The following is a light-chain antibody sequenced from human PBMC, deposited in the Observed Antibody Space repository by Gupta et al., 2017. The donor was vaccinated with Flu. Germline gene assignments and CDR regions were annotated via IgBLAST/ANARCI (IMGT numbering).Light chain of an antibody. V-gene: IGLV2-11*01. Sequence: SALTQPRSVSGSPGQSVTISCTGTSSDVGGYNYVSWYHQHPGKAPKLMIYDVSKRPSGVPDRFSGSKSGNTASLTISGLQAEDEADYYCCSYAGSYTWVFGGGTKLTVL. J-gene: IGLJ3*02. CDR3: CSYAGSYTWV. CDR1: SSDVGGYNY. CDR2: DVS.